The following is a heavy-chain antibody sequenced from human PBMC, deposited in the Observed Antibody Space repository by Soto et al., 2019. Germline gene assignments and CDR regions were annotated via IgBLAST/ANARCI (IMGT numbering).Heavy chain of an antibody. CDR3: ARVWGYAFDY. Sequence: SDTLSLTCTVSGGSIRSSIYYWGWIRQPPGKGLEWIGSVYYSGTTYYNPSLKSRLTISVDTSKNQFSLKLSSVTAADTAVYYCARVWGYAFDYWGQGTLVT. D-gene: IGHD3-16*01. V-gene: IGHV4-39*07. CDR1: GGSIRSSIYY. J-gene: IGHJ4*02. CDR2: VYYSGTT.